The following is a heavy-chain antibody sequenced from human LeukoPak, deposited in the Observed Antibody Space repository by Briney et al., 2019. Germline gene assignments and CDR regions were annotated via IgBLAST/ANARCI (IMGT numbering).Heavy chain of an antibody. CDR2: ILYDGSNK. D-gene: IGHD1-26*01. CDR3: ARDVGFIVGATPGAFDI. V-gene: IGHV3-30*03. J-gene: IGHJ3*02. CDR1: GFTFSSYA. Sequence: GGSLRLSCAASGFTFSSYAMSWVRQAPGKGLEWVAVILYDGSNKYYADSVKGRFTISRDNTKNTVYLQMNSLRADDTAVYYCARDVGFIVGATPGAFDIWGQGTMVTVSS.